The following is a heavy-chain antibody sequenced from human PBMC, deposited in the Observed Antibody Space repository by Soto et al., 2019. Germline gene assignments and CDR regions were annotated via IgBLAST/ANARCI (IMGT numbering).Heavy chain of an antibody. Sequence: ASVKVSCKASGYTFTSYGISWVRQAPGQGLEWMGWISAYNGNTNYAQKLQGRVTMTTDTSTSTAYMELRSLRSDDTAVYYCARLAPVKVRGVIHYYYGMDVWGQGTTVTVSS. D-gene: IGHD3-10*01. J-gene: IGHJ6*02. CDR1: GYTFTSYG. CDR2: ISAYNGNT. CDR3: ARLAPVKVRGVIHYYYGMDV. V-gene: IGHV1-18*01.